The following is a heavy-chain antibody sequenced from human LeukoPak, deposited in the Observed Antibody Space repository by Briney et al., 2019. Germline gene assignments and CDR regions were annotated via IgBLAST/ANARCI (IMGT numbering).Heavy chain of an antibody. J-gene: IGHJ3*02. CDR3: ARGRGDGFDI. CDR2: IYTGGSA. V-gene: IGHV3-53*01. Sequence: GGSLRLSCAASGFTVSSNYMSWVRQAPGKGLEWVSVIYTGGSAYYADSVKGRFTISRDNSKNTLYPQMNSLRAEDTAVYYCARGRGDGFDIWGQPTMVTVSS. CDR1: GFTVSSNY.